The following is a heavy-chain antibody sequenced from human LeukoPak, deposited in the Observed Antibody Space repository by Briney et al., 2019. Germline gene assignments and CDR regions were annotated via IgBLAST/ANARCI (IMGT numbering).Heavy chain of an antibody. J-gene: IGHJ4*02. D-gene: IGHD6-19*01. V-gene: IGHV3-15*01. Sequence: GGSLRLSCAASGFTFTNAWMSWVRQAPGKGLEWVGRIKSKTNGGTTDYAAPVQGRFTISRDDSKNTLYLQMNSLKTEDTAVYYCTTDEAVAGFDYWGQGTLVTVSS. CDR3: TTDEAVAGFDY. CDR1: GFTFTNAW. CDR2: IKSKTNGGTT.